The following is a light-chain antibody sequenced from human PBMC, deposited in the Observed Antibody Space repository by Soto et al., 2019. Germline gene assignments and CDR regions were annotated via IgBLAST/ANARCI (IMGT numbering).Light chain of an antibody. CDR3: SSPASTLGV. V-gene: IGLV2-11*01. Sequence: QSALTQPRSVSGSPGQSVTVSCTGTSSDVGGYNYVSWFQHHPGKAPKLMIYDVTKRPSGVPDRFSGSKSGNTASLTISGLQAEDEAHYYCSSPASTLGVFGGGTKLTVL. CDR2: DVT. J-gene: IGLJ3*02. CDR1: SSDVGGYNY.